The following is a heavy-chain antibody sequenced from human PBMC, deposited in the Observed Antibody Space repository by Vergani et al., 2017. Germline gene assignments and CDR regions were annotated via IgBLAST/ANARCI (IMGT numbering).Heavy chain of an antibody. V-gene: IGHV3-30*02. CDR1: GFTLSNYD. D-gene: IGHD3-16*01. CDR3: AKRFRGWGNDY. CDR2: IQFDGSNQ. J-gene: IGHJ4*02. Sequence: QVQLVESGGGVVQRGGSLRLSCATSGFTLSNYDMQWIRQGPGKGLEFVAFIQFDGSNQYYADSVKGRFTLSRDFSKNTLYLQMNSLRTDDTATYYCAKRFRGWGNDYWGQGTQVIV.